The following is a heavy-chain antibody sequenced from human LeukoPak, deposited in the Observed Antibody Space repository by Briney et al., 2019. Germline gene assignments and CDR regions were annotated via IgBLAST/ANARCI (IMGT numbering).Heavy chain of an antibody. CDR1: GFTFSDHW. D-gene: IGHD5-18*01. CDR3: ARRLMDTAMAYYYYYALDV. Sequence: GGSLRLSCAASGFTFSDHWMSWVRQAPGKGLEWVANIKQDGSEKYYVESVEGRFSISRDNAKNSLFLQMNSLRADDTAMYYCARRLMDTAMAYYYYYALDVWGQGTTVTVSS. J-gene: IGHJ6*02. CDR2: IKQDGSEK. V-gene: IGHV3-7*01.